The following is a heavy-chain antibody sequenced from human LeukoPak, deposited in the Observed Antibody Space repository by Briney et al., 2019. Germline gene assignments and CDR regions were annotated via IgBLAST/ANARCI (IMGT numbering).Heavy chain of an antibody. J-gene: IGHJ4*02. D-gene: IGHD6-19*01. CDR2: IWYDGSNK. CDR3: ARTFSPGIAVAGIHY. CDR1: GFTFSSYG. Sequence: PRRSLRLSCAASGFTFSSYGMHWVRQAPGKGLEWVAVIWYDGSNKYYADSVKGRFTISRDNSKNTLYLQMNSLRAEDTAVYYCARTFSPGIAVAGIHYWGQGTLVTVSS. V-gene: IGHV3-33*01.